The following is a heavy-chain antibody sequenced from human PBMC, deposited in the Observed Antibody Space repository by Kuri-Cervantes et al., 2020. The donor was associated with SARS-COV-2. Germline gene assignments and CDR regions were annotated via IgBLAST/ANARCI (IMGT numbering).Heavy chain of an antibody. CDR1: GFTFSSYA. V-gene: IGHV3-30*03. Sequence: GESLKISCAASGFTFSSYAIHWVRQAPGKGLEWVAVISYDGSIQYHADSVKGRFTVSRDSSKDTLFLQMNSLTTEDTAIYYCARLRSVFWFAEGKNAFDVWGQGTRVTVSS. CDR2: ISYDGSIQ. J-gene: IGHJ3*01. D-gene: IGHD3-10*01. CDR3: ARLRSVFWFAEGKNAFDV.